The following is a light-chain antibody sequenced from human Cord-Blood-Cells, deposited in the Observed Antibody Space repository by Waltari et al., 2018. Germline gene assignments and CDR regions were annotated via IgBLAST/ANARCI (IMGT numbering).Light chain of an antibody. CDR3: SSYAGSNNYV. J-gene: IGLJ1*01. Sequence: QSALTQPPSASGSPGQSVTISCTGTSSDVGGYTYVSWYQQHPGKAPKLLIYEVSKRPSGVPDPFSGSKSGNAASLTVSGLQAEDEADYYCSSYAGSNNYVFGTGTRVTVL. CDR1: SSDVGGYTY. CDR2: EVS. V-gene: IGLV2-8*01.